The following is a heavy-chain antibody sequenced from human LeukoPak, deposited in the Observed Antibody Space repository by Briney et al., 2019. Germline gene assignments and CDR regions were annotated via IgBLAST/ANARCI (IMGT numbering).Heavy chain of an antibody. J-gene: IGHJ4*02. CDR1: GFTFSDYW. CDR3: ASEGVGGWLRTSYYFDC. D-gene: IGHD5-12*01. CDR2: IKQDGSEK. V-gene: IGHV3-7*04. Sequence: GGSLRLSCAASGFTFSDYWMSWVRQAPGKGLEWVANIKQDGSEKYYVDSVKGRFTISRDNAKNSLSLQMNSLRAEDTAVYYCASEGVGGWLRTSYYFDCWGQGTLVTVSS.